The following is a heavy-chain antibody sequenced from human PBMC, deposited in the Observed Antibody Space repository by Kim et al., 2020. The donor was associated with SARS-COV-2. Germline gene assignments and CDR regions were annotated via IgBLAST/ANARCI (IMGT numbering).Heavy chain of an antibody. D-gene: IGHD6-19*01. Sequence: YYADSVTDRFTIARDNAKNSLYLQMNSLRAEDTAVYCCARDLGSGSYFDYWGQGTLVTVSS. J-gene: IGHJ4*02. CDR3: ARDLGSGSYFDY. V-gene: IGHV3-21*01.